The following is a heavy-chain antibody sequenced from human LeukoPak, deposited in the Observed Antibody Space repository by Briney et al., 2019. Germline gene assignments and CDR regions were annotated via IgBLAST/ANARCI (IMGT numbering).Heavy chain of an antibody. CDR1: GFNFSRFA. Sequence: GGSRRLSCSASGFNFSRFAMPWVRQLPGRGLEWVSSISGNGHQTYYADSVKGRFSVSRDNSKNILYLQMDSLRAHDSTLYYCAKDAKYYDSSGYLIPFDYWGQGTLVTVSS. V-gene: IGHV3-23*01. CDR2: ISGNGHQT. D-gene: IGHD3-22*01. CDR3: AKDAKYYDSSGYLIPFDY. J-gene: IGHJ4*02.